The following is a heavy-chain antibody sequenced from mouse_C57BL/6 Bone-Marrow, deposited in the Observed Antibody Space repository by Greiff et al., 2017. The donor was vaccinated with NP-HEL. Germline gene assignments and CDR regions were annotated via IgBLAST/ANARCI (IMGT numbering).Heavy chain of an antibody. D-gene: IGHD2-2*01. J-gene: IGHJ4*01. V-gene: IGHV1-72*01. CDR2: IDPNSGGT. CDR1: GYTFTSYW. Sequence: QVQLQQPGAELVKPGASVKLSCKASGYTFTSYWMHWVKQRPGRGLEWIGRIDPNSGGTKYNEKFKSKATLTVDKPSSTAYMQLSSLTSEDSAVYYCARERAIYYGYDGYAMDYWGQGTSVTVSS. CDR3: ARERAIYYGYDGYAMDY.